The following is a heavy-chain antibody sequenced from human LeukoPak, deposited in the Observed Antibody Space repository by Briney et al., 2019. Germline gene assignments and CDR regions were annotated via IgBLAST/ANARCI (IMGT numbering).Heavy chain of an antibody. CDR3: ARDRGRAPFDP. CDR2: ISAYNGNT. CDR1: GYTFSTNG. D-gene: IGHD3-10*01. V-gene: IGHV1-18*01. J-gene: IGHJ5*02. Sequence: GASVKVSCKAFGYTFSTNGISWVRQAPGQGLEWMGWISAYNGNTNYAQKLQGRVTMTTDTSTSTAYMELRSLRSDDTAVYYCARDRGRAPFDPWGQGTLVTVSS.